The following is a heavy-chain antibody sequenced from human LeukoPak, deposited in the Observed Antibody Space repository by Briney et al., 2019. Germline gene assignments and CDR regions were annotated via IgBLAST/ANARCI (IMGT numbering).Heavy chain of an antibody. J-gene: IGHJ6*03. D-gene: IGHD1-1*01. CDR1: GYTFTSKG. CDR3: ARVQTLEYYYMDV. CDR2: ISANSGNT. Sequence: ASVKVSCKSSGYTFTSKGVSWVRQAPGEGLEWMGWISANSGNTNYAQKLQGRVTMTTDTSTSTAYMELRSLRSDDTAVYYCARVQTLEYYYMDVWGKGTTVTVSS. V-gene: IGHV1-18*01.